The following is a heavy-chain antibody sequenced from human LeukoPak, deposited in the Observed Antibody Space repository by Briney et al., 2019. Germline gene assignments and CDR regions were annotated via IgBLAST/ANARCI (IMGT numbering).Heavy chain of an antibody. D-gene: IGHD4-23*01. V-gene: IGHV4-4*07. J-gene: IGHJ4*02. CDR2: MYISGST. CDR3: ARDGPTSVGMDY. Sequence: SETLSLTCTVSGASISSYSWSWIRQSAGKGLGWIGRMYISGSTNSNPSLKSRVTMSVDTSKNQFSLKLSSVTAADTAVYYCARDGPTSVGMDYWGQGTLVTISS. CDR1: GASISSYS.